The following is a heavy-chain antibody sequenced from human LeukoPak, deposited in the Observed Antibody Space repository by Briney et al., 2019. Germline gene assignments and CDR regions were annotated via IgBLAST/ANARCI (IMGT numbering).Heavy chain of an antibody. Sequence: PGGSLRLSCAASGFTFSSYAMSWVRQAPGKGLEWVSAISGSGGSTYYADSVKGRFTISRDNSKNTLYLQMNSLRAEDTAVYYCAKVESYYDSSGYYLGCFDYWGQGTLVTVSS. V-gene: IGHV3-23*01. CDR1: GFTFSSYA. CDR2: ISGSGGST. J-gene: IGHJ4*02. CDR3: AKVESYYDSSGYYLGCFDY. D-gene: IGHD3-22*01.